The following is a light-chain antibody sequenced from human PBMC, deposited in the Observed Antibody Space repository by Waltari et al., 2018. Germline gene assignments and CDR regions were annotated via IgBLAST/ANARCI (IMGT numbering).Light chain of an antibody. CDR3: QEYNSYWT. V-gene: IGKV1-5*03. CDR1: QSISNW. CDR2: RAS. J-gene: IGKJ1*01. Sequence: DIQMTQSPSTLSASVGDRVTITCRASQSISNWLAWYQQKPGKAPKLLIYRASNLESGVPSRFSGSGSGTEFTLTISSLQPDDFATYYCQEYNSYWTFGQGTKVEV.